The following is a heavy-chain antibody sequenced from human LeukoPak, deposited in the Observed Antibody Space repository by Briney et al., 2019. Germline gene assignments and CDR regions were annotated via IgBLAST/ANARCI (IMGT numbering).Heavy chain of an antibody. Sequence: PGGSLRLSCAASGFTFSSYWMHWVRQAPGKGLVWVSHINSDGSTTSYADSVKGRFTISGDNAKNTLYLQMNSLRAEDTAVYYCTREKLDWGQGTLVTVSS. J-gene: IGHJ4*02. CDR1: GFTFSSYW. D-gene: IGHD3-3*02. CDR2: INSDGSTT. CDR3: TREKLD. V-gene: IGHV3-74*01.